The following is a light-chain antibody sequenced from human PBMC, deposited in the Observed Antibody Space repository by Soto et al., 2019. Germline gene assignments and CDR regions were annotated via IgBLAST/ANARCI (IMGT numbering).Light chain of an antibody. CDR3: QQYGSSPYT. V-gene: IGKV3-20*01. CDR1: QSVGGNF. J-gene: IGKJ2*01. Sequence: EIVLTQSPGTLSLSPGERATLSCRASQSVGGNFLAWYQHKPGRALRLLIFGASNRAGGIPDRFSGSGSGTDFPLTISSLEPEDFAVYYCQQYGSSPYTFGQGTKLEIK. CDR2: GAS.